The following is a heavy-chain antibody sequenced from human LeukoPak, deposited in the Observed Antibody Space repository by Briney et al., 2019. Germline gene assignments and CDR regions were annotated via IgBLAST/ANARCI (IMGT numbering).Heavy chain of an antibody. CDR1: GFTFSSYA. Sequence: GSLRLSCAASGFTFSSYAMHWVRQAPGKGLEWVPVISYDGSNKYYADSVKGRFTISRDNAKNSLYLQMNSLRAEDTAVYYCARRPELDYWGQGTLVTVSS. D-gene: IGHD3-10*01. CDR2: ISYDGSNK. J-gene: IGHJ4*02. CDR3: ARRPELDY. V-gene: IGHV3-30*07.